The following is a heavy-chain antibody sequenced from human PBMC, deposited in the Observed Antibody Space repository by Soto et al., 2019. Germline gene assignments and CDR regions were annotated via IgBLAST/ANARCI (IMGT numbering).Heavy chain of an antibody. CDR3: AKSGHYYYYGMDV. D-gene: IGHD3-10*01. CDR2: ISGSGGST. CDR1: GFTFSSYA. J-gene: IGHJ6*02. Sequence: GGSLRLSCGASGFTFSSYAMGWVRQAPGKGLEWVSAISGSGGSTYYADSVKGRFTISRDNSKNTLYLQMNSLRAEDTAVYYCAKSGHYYYYGMDVWGQGTTVTVSS. V-gene: IGHV3-23*01.